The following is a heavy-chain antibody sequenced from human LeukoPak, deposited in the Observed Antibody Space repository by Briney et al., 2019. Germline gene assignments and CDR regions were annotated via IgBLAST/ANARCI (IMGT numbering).Heavy chain of an antibody. CDR3: VRHGGSGSCSSSNCYEVFDY. D-gene: IGHD2-2*01. CDR2: MYSGESA. J-gene: IGHJ4*02. CDR1: RFSVSSNY. Sequence: GGSLRLSCAASRFSVSSNYMSWVRPAPGKGVEGVSPMYSGESAYYAESVKGRFTIFRDNSKNDLVLQMNSLAAADTAVYFWVRHGGSGSCSSSNCYEVFDYWGQGTLVTVSS. V-gene: IGHV3-66*04.